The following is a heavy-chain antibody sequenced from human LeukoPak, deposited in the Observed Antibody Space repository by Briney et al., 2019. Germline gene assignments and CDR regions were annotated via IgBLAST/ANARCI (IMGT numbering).Heavy chain of an antibody. J-gene: IGHJ6*02. CDR2: ISYDGSDK. CDR1: GFIFSRYG. D-gene: IGHD2-8*02. CDR3: AKGSTGGGGYYYYAMDV. Sequence: GGSLRLSCAASGFIFSRYGMYWVRQTPGKGLERVTVISYDGSDKYYGDSVKGRFTISRDNSKNTLFLQMNSLEPEDTAVYYCAKGSTGGGGYYYYAMDVWGQGTTVTVSS. V-gene: IGHV3-30*18.